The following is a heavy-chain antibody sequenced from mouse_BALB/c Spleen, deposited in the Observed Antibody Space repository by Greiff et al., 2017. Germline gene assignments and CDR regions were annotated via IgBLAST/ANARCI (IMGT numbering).Heavy chain of an antibody. CDR2: IDPANGNT. J-gene: IGHJ1*01. D-gene: IGHD2-3*01. Sequence: VQLQQSGAELVKPGASVKLSCTASGFNIKDTYMHWVKQRPEQGLEWIGRIDPANGNTKYDPKFQGKATITADTSSNTAYLQLSSLTSEDTAVYYCAFYDGYYAWDFDVWGAGGTVTVSS. V-gene: IGHV14-3*02. CDR3: AFYDGYYAWDFDV. CDR1: GFNIKDTY.